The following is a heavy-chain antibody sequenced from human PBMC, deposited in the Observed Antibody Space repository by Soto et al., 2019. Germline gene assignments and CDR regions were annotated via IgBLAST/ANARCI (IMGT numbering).Heavy chain of an antibody. Sequence: QVQLVQSGAEVKKPGASVKVSCKAYRYTFTSYDINWVRQATGQGPEWMGWMKPDSANTGYAQKFQGRVTMTRNTAMSKAYMELSSLRYEDTAVYYCARGPGSWYYYYMDVWGKGTTVPVAS. CDR3: ARGPGSWYYYYMDV. V-gene: IGHV1-8*01. CDR2: MKPDSANT. D-gene: IGHD6-13*01. CDR1: RYTFTSYD. J-gene: IGHJ6*03.